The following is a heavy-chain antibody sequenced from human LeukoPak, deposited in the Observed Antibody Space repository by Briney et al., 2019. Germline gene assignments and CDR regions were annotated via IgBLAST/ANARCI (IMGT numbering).Heavy chain of an antibody. CDR2: INRNGIT. Sequence: SETLSLTCSVSGGPISDSYGGWIRQPAGSGLEWIGRINRNGITKYNPSLGSRVTMAVDPSQNQFSLTLSAVTAADTAFYYCGKESMSVAGTVEVWGQGILVTVS. D-gene: IGHD6-19*01. CDR3: GKESMSVAGTVEV. CDR1: GGPISDSY. J-gene: IGHJ4*02. V-gene: IGHV4-4*07.